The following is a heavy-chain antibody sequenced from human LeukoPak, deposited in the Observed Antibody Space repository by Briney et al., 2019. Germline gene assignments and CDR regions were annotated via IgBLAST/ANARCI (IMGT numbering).Heavy chain of an antibody. Sequence: PSETLSLTCAVYGGSFSGYYWSWIRQPPGKGLEWIGEINHSGSTNYNPSLKSRVTISVDTSKNQFSLKLSSVTAADTAVYYCARTNTSYRSGGSCPLSYFDYWGQGTLVTVSS. D-gene: IGHD2-15*01. CDR3: ARTNTSYRSGGSCPLSYFDY. J-gene: IGHJ4*02. V-gene: IGHV4-34*01. CDR1: GGSFSGYY. CDR2: INHSGST.